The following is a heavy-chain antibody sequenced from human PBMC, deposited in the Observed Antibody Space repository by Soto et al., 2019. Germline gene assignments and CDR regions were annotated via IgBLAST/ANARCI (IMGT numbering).Heavy chain of an antibody. CDR1: GGTFSSYA. D-gene: IGHD2-15*01. J-gene: IGHJ5*02. V-gene: IGHV1-69*13. CDR3: ASWGYCSGGSCYLDWFDP. Sequence: SVKVSCKASGGTFSSYAISWVRQAPGQGLEWMGGIIHIFGTANYAQKFQGRVTITADESTSTAYMELSSLRSEDTAVYYCASWGYCSGGSCYLDWFDPWGQGTLVTVSS. CDR2: IIHIFGTA.